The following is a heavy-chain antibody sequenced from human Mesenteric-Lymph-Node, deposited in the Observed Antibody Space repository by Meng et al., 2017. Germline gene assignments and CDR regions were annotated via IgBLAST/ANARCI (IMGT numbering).Heavy chain of an antibody. J-gene: IGHJ3*02. CDR2: ISDNGVST. CDR1: GITPNKNP. CDR3: ARVESNAFDI. V-gene: IGHV3-23*01. Sequence: GGSLRLSCTVSGITPNKNPMAWVRRAAGKGLEWVSGISDNGVSTYYAVSVKGRFTISRDNSKNTLFLEMNSLRVDDTAVYYCARVESNAFDIWSQGTMVTVSS. D-gene: IGHD5/OR15-5a*01.